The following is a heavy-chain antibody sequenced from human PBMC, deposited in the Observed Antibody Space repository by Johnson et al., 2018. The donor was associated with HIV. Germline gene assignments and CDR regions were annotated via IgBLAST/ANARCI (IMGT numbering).Heavy chain of an antibody. CDR1: GFSFDDYG. V-gene: IGHV3-7*01. CDR3: ARDYCTNAVCRLSDAFDI. CDR2: IKEDGSEK. D-gene: IGHD2-8*01. J-gene: IGHJ3*02. Sequence: EVQLVESGGGLVLPGRSLRLSCAASGFSFDDYGMSWVRQAPGKGLEWVANIKEDGSEKYYVDSVKGRFTISRDNAKNSLYLQMNSLRADDTAVYYCARDYCTNAVCRLSDAFDIWGQGTMVSVSS.